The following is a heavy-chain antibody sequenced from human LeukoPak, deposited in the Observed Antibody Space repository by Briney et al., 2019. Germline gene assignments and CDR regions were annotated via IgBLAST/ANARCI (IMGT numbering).Heavy chain of an antibody. CDR1: GFTFSSYP. D-gene: IGHD1-26*01. V-gene: IGHV3-23*01. J-gene: IGHJ4*02. CDR2: IGDSGGNT. CDR3: ARDVGITVGATDY. Sequence: GGSLRLSCAASGFTFSSYPMTWVRQAPGKGLDWVSSIGDSGGNTFYADSVKGRFTISRDNSKNTLFLRMISLRAEDTAVYYCARDVGITVGATDYWGQGALVTVSS.